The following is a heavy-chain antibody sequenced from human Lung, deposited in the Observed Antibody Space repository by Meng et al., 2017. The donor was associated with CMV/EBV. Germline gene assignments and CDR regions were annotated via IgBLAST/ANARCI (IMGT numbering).Heavy chain of an antibody. D-gene: IGHD6-19*01. J-gene: IGHJ5*02. CDR3: AKTFYGSGSRVAGGFDP. Sequence: GGSLGLXCAVSGFSFSIYAMNWVRQAPGKGLEWVSVFSGSGDNTYYADSVKGLFTISRDNSKNTLYQQMNSLRAEDTAVYYCAKTFYGSGSRVAGGFDPWXQGAXVTVSS. CDR2: FSGSGDNT. V-gene: IGHV3-23*01. CDR1: GFSFSIYA.